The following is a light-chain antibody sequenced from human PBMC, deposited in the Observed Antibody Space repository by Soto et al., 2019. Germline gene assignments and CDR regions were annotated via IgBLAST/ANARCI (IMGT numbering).Light chain of an antibody. Sequence: QSVLTQPASVSGSPGQSITISCTGTNSDVGGCNYVSCYLQHPGKAPKFMIYDVNNRPSGVSIRFSGSKSGNTASLTFSGLQAEDEADYYCSSYTKSSPVFGAGTKVTVL. CDR1: NSDVGGCNY. J-gene: IGLJ1*01. V-gene: IGLV2-14*01. CDR2: DVN. CDR3: SSYTKSSPV.